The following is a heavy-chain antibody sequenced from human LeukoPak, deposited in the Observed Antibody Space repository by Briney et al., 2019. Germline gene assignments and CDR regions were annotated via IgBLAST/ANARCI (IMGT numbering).Heavy chain of an antibody. CDR2: IYPGDSDT. CDR3: ARRHGYNGFAKNFDY. D-gene: IGHD5-24*01. CDR1: GYSFTSYW. J-gene: IGHJ4*02. V-gene: IGHV5-51*01. Sequence: HGESLKISCKGSGYSFTSYWIGWVRQMPGKGLGWMGIIYPGDSDTRYSPSFQGQATISADKSISTAYLQWSSLKASDTAMYYCARRHGYNGFAKNFDYWGQGTLVTVSS.